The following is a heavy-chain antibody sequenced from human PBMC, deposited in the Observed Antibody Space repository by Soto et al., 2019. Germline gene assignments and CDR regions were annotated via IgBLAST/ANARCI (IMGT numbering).Heavy chain of an antibody. J-gene: IGHJ4*02. CDR2: IGGTDGKT. CDR3: AKGMFSSSPAAAGSFDY. CDR1: GFTFRSCA. Sequence: PGGSLSLSCEASGFTFRSCAMSWARQAPGKGLEWVAAIGGTDGKTYYADSVKGRFTISRDNSENTLYLQMSRLRAEDTAVYFCAKGMFSSSPAAAGSFDYWGQGALVTVSS. V-gene: IGHV3-23*01. D-gene: IGHD3-10*01.